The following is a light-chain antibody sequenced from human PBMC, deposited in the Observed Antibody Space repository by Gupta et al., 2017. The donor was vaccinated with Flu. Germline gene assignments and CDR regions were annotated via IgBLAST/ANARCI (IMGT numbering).Light chain of an antibody. CDR3: QQYGSSMYT. Sequence: EIVLTQSPGTLSLSPGERATLSCWASQRVSSTSLAWYQQKPGQVPRLLIYAASTRASGIPDRFSGSVSGTDFTLTISSLEPEDSAMYFCQQYGSSMYTFGQETKVEIK. V-gene: IGKV3-20*01. CDR2: AAS. J-gene: IGKJ2*01. CDR1: QRVSSTS.